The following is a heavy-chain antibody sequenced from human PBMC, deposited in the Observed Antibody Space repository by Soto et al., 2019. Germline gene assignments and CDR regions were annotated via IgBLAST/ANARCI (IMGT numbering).Heavy chain of an antibody. CDR3: ARLYSSSSLDY. CDR1: GFTFSSYA. J-gene: IGHJ4*02. CDR2: ISGSGGST. D-gene: IGHD2-2*01. V-gene: IGHV3-23*01. Sequence: GGSLRLSCAASGFTFSSYAMSWVRQAPGKGLEWVSAISGSGGSTYYADSVKGRFTISRDNAKNSLHLQINSLRAEDTAVYYCARLYSSSSLDYWGQGTLVTVSS.